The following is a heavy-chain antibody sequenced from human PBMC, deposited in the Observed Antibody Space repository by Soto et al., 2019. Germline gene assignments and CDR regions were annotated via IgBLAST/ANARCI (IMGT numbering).Heavy chain of an antibody. J-gene: IGHJ4*02. D-gene: IGHD1-26*01. V-gene: IGHV4-4*02. CDR2: IYHSGNT. CDR3: ARERGAGTYQGFDY. CDR1: GGSISTNNW. Sequence: QVQLQESGPGLVKPSGTLSLTCAVSGGSISTNNWWHWVRQPPGKGLEWIGEIYHSGNTNYSPSLKSRATMSVDQSKNQFSLSLTSVTAADTAVYYCARERGAGTYQGFDYWGQGTLVTVSS.